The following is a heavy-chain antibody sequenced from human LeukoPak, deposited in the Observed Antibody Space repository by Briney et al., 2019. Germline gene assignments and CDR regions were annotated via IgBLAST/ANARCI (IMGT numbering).Heavy chain of an antibody. Sequence: SETLSLTCAVYGGSFSGYYWSWIRQPPGKGLEWIGEISHSGSTNYTPSLKSRVTISVDTSKNQFSLKLSSVTAADTAVYYCARLWFGESNDYWGQGTLVTVSP. J-gene: IGHJ4*02. D-gene: IGHD3-10*01. CDR2: ISHSGST. CDR3: ARLWFGESNDY. CDR1: GGSFSGYY. V-gene: IGHV4-34*01.